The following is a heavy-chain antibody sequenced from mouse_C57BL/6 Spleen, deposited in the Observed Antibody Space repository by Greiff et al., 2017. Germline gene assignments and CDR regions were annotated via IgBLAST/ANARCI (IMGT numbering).Heavy chain of an antibody. Sequence: EVQGVESGGGLVKPGGSLNLSCAASGFTFSDSGMHWVRQAPEKGLEWVAYISSGSRTIYYADTVTGRFTISRDNAKNTLFLQMTSLRSEYTAMYYCSITVSAMDYWGQGTSVTVSS. D-gene: IGHD1-1*01. CDR1: GFTFSDSG. CDR2: ISSGSRTI. V-gene: IGHV5-17*01. J-gene: IGHJ4*01. CDR3: SITVSAMDY.